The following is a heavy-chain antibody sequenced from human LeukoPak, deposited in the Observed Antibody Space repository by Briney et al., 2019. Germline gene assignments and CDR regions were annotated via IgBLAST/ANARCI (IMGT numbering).Heavy chain of an antibody. J-gene: IGHJ5*02. Sequence: PGGSLRLSCAASGFTFSSYSMNWVRQAPGKGLEWVSSISSSSSYIYYADSVKGRFTISRDNAKNSLYLQMNSLRAEDTAVYYCYGSGGYYNNWFDPWGQGTLVTVSS. D-gene: IGHD3-10*01. V-gene: IGHV3-21*01. CDR1: GFTFSSYS. CDR2: ISSSSSYI. CDR3: YGSGGYYNNWFDP.